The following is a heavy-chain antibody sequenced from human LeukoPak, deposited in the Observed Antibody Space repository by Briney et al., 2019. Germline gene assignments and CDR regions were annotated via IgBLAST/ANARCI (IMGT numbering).Heavy chain of an antibody. D-gene: IGHD5-12*01. Sequence: GGSLRLSCAASCFTFSNAWMNWVRQAPGKGLEWVGRIKSKTDGGTTDYAAPVKGRFTISRDDSKNTLYLQMNSLKTEDTAVYYCTTRLRLVGEGDYWGQGTLVTVSS. CDR1: CFTFSNAW. V-gene: IGHV3-15*07. CDR3: TTRLRLVGEGDY. CDR2: IKSKTDGGTT. J-gene: IGHJ4*02.